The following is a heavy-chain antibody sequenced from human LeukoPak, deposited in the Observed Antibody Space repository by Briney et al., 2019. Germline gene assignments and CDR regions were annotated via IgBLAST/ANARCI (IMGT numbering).Heavy chain of an antibody. CDR2: IYYSGST. D-gene: IGHD6-13*01. Sequence: PSETLSLTCTVSGGSISSYYWSWIRQPPGKGLEWIGYIYYSGSTNHNPSLKSRVTISVGTSKNQFSLKLSSVTAADTAVYYCARHLYSSSWSPFDIWGQGTMVTVSS. CDR1: GGSISSYY. V-gene: IGHV4-59*08. CDR3: ARHLYSSSWSPFDI. J-gene: IGHJ3*02.